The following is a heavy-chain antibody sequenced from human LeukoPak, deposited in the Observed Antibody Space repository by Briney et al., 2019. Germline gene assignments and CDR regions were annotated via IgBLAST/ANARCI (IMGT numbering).Heavy chain of an antibody. CDR2: MNPSSGNA. Sequence: ASVKVSCKASGYTFTSYDINWVRQATGQGLEWMGWMNPSSGNAGCAQKFQGRVTMTRNTSISTAYMELSSLRSEDTAVYYCARGGTHVVVADNWGQGTLVTVSS. J-gene: IGHJ4*02. CDR3: ARGGTHVVVADN. D-gene: IGHD2-15*01. CDR1: GYTFTSYD. V-gene: IGHV1-8*01.